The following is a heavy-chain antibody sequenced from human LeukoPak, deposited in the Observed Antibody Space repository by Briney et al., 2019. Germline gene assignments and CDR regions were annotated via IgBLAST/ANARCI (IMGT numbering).Heavy chain of an antibody. CDR1: GGSISSYY. D-gene: IGHD6-6*01. V-gene: IGHV4-59*04. CDR2: IYYSGST. Sequence: SETLSLTCTVSGGSISSYYWSWIRQPPGKGLEWIGNIYYSGSTYYNPSLKSRVSISVDTSKNQFSLNLSSVTAADTAVYYCATEIQNIAGRVYWGQGTLVTVSS. J-gene: IGHJ4*02. CDR3: ATEIQNIAGRVY.